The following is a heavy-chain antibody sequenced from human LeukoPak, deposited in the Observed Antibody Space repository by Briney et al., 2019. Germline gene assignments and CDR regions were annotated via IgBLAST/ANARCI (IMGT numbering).Heavy chain of an antibody. V-gene: IGHV4-59*08. Sequence: PSETLSLTCTVSGGSISSYYWSWIRRPPGKGLEWIGYIYYSGSTNYNPSLKSRVTISVDTSKNQFSLKLSSVTAADTAVYYCARYTYDYVWGSYRAFDYWGQGTLVTVSS. J-gene: IGHJ4*02. CDR2: IYYSGST. CDR3: ARYTYDYVWGSYRAFDY. D-gene: IGHD3-16*02. CDR1: GGSISSYY.